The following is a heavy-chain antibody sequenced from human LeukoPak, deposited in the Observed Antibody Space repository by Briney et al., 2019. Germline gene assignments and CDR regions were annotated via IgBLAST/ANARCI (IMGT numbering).Heavy chain of an antibody. CDR1: GFTFDDYA. CDR2: ISWNSGSI. V-gene: IGHV3-9*01. CDR3: ARDSIAAAASGDY. J-gene: IGHJ4*02. Sequence: GGSLRLSCAASGFTFDDYAMHWVRQAPGKGLEWVSGISWNSGSIGHADSVKGRFTISRDNAKNSLYLQMNSLRAEDTAVYYCARDSIAAAASGDYWGQGTLVTVSS. D-gene: IGHD6-13*01.